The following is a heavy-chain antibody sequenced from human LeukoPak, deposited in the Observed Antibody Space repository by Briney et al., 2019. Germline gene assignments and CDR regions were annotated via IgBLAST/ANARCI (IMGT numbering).Heavy chain of an antibody. CDR2: IKQDGSEK. J-gene: IGHJ6*02. CDR3: ARDPRTRILYYYYGMDV. Sequence: PGGSLRLSCAASGFTFSSYWMSWVRQAPGKGLEWVANIKQDGSEKYYVDSVKGRFTISRDNAKNSLYLQMNSLRAEDTAVYYCARDPRTRILYYYYGMDVWGQGTTVTVSS. D-gene: IGHD2-15*01. CDR1: GFTFSSYW. V-gene: IGHV3-7*01.